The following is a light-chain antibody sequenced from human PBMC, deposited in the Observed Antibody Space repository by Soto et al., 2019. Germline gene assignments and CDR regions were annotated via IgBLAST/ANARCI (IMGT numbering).Light chain of an antibody. Sequence: AIQLTQSPSSLSATVGDTVTITCRASRGIGNSVAWYQQKPGSPPRLLISDVSTLETGVPSRFSGNESGTSFTLTISSLQPEDFGTYYCQQFTTYPLIFGGGTKLEI. CDR3: QQFTTYPLI. CDR1: RGIGNS. CDR2: DVS. J-gene: IGKJ4*01. V-gene: IGKV1-13*02.